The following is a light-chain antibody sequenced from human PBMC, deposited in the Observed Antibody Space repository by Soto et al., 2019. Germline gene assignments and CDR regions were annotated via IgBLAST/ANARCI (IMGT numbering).Light chain of an antibody. CDR3: QQYHSYRT. CDR2: DAS. V-gene: IGKV1-5*01. Sequence: IQMTQSPSTLSASVGDRVTITCRASQSISSWLAWYQQKPGKAPKLLIYDASSLESWVPSRFSGSGSGTEFTLTISSLRPDDFATYYCQQYHSYRTFGQGTRWIS. CDR1: QSISSW. J-gene: IGKJ1*01.